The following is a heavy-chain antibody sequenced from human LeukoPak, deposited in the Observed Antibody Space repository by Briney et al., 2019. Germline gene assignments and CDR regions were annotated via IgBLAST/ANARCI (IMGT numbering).Heavy chain of an antibody. Sequence: GASVKVSCKASGYTFTAYFIHWVRQAPGQGLEWMGRINPKSGGTNSEQKFQGRVTMTRDTSISTAYMELSRLRSDDTAMYYCATYGAFDYWGQGTLVTVSS. D-gene: IGHD4-17*01. V-gene: IGHV1-2*06. CDR3: ATYGAFDY. CDR1: GYTFTAYF. CDR2: INPKSGGT. J-gene: IGHJ4*02.